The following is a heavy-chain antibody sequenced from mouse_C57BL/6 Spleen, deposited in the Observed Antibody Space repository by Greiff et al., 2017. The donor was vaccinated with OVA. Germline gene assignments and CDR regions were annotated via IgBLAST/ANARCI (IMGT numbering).Heavy chain of an antibody. D-gene: IGHD1-1*01. Sequence: VQLQQPGTELVKPGASVKLSCKASGYTFTSYWMHWVKQRPGQGLEWIGNINPSNGGTNYNEKFKSKATLTVDKSSSTAYMQLSSLTAEDSAVDYCATITTVVAPFAYWGQGTLVTVSA. CDR3: ATITTVVAPFAY. CDR2: INPSNGGT. CDR1: GYTFTSYW. J-gene: IGHJ3*01. V-gene: IGHV1-53*01.